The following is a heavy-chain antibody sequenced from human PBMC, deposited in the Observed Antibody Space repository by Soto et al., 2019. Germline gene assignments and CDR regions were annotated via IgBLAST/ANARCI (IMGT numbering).Heavy chain of an antibody. CDR3: ARGVGSSPPQY. V-gene: IGHV4-59*02. Sequence: PSETLSLTCTISGGSVSVYYWSWIRQSTGQGLGWIGYIYASGSPYYNPSLRSRLTIAAGKSQNQISVKLTSPTGPDTAVYYCARGVGSSPPQYWGRGTLVTGSS. CDR1: GGSVSVYY. J-gene: IGHJ4*02. CDR2: IYASGSP. D-gene: IGHD1-26*01.